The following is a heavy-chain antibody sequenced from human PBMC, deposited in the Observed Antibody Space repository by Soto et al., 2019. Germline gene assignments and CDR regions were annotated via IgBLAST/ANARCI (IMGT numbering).Heavy chain of an antibody. CDR2: INHSGNT. D-gene: IGHD3-10*01. V-gene: IGHV4-34*01. J-gene: IGHJ5*02. CDR3: ASNSSGSPSWFDP. CDR1: GGSFSGYY. Sequence: SETLSLTCAVYGGSFSGYYWSWIRQPPGKGLEWIGEINHSGNTNYNPSLKSRVTISVDTSKNQFSLKLSSVTAADTAVYYCASNSSGSPSWFDPWGQGTLVTVSS.